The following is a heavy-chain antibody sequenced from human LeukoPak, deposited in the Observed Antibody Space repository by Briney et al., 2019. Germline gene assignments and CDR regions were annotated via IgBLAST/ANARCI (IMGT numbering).Heavy chain of an antibody. CDR3: AKVSSSWYSPFDY. CDR1: GFTFDDYA. V-gene: IGHV3-9*01. CDR2: ISWNGGSI. D-gene: IGHD6-13*01. Sequence: GRSLRLSCAASGFTFDDYAMHWVRQAPGKGLEWVSGISWNGGSIGYADSVKGRFTISRDNAKNSLYLQMNSLRAEDTALYYCAKVSSSWYSPFDYWGQGTLVTVSS. J-gene: IGHJ4*02.